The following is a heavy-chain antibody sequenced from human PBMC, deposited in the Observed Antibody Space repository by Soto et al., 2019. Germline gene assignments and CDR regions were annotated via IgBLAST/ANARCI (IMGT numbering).Heavy chain of an antibody. J-gene: IGHJ4*02. V-gene: IGHV3-30-3*01. CDR3: ARSGGYSGYDSYYFDY. CDR1: GFTFSSYA. Sequence: GGSLRLSCAASGFTFSSYAMHWVRQAPGKGLEWVAVISYDGSNKYYADSVKGRFTISRDNSKNTLYLQMNSLRAEDTAVYYCARSGGYSGYDSYYFDYWGQGTLVTVSS. CDR2: ISYDGSNK. D-gene: IGHD5-12*01.